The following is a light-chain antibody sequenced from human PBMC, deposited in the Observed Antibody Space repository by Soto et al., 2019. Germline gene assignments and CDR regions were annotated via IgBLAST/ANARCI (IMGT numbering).Light chain of an antibody. J-gene: IGLJ3*02. V-gene: IGLV2-8*01. Sequence: QSALAQPPSASGSPGQSVTISCTGSGSDIGAYNFVSWYQQHPGKAPKLMIFGVTERPSGVPDRFSGSKSGNTASLTVSGLQADDEAVYYCAAWDDSLSAWVFGGGTKLTVL. CDR3: AAWDDSLSAWV. CDR2: GVT. CDR1: GSDIGAYNF.